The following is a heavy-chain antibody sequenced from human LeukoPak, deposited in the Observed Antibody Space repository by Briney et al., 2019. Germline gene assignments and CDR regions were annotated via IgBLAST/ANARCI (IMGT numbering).Heavy chain of an antibody. J-gene: IGHJ3*02. Sequence: SETLSLTCTVSGGSISSSSYYWGWIRQPPGKGLEWIGSIYYSGSTYYNPSLKSRVTISVDTSKNQFSLKLSSVTAADTAVYYCARLGIGEDRTTDAFDIWGQGTMVTVSS. CDR1: GGSISSSSYY. CDR3: ARLGIGEDRTTDAFDI. D-gene: IGHD1-7*01. V-gene: IGHV4-39*01. CDR2: IYYSGST.